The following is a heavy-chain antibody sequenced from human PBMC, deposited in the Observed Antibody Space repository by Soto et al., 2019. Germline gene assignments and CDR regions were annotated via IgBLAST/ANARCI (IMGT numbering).Heavy chain of an antibody. CDR1: GVSITTNGYS. CDR3: ATYTAFAKYYFDY. Sequence: PSETLSLTCAVSGVSITTNGYSWSWIRHPPGKGLEWIVYTYPSGTIFYNPSLNSRGTLSAATSNNQFSLKLNSVTAADTAVYFCATYTAFAKYYFDYWGRGTLVTVSS. D-gene: IGHD3-16*01. CDR2: TYPSGTI. V-gene: IGHV4-30-2*01. J-gene: IGHJ4*02.